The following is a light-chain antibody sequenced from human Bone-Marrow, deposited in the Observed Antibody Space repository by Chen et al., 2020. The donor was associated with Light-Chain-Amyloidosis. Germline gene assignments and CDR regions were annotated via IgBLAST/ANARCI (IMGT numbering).Light chain of an antibody. CDR3: QVWDRSSDRPV. V-gene: IGLV3-21*02. CDR2: DDS. Sequence: SYVLTQPASVSVAPGQTATIACGGNNIGSTSVHWYQQKPGQAPLLVVYDDSDRPSGIPERLSGSNSGNTATLTISRVEAGDEADYYCQVWDRSSDRPVFGGGTQLTVL. CDR1: NIGSTS. J-gene: IGLJ3*02.